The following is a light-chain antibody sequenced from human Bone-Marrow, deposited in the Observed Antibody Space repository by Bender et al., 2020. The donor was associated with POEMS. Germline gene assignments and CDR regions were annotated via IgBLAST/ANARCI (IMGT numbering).Light chain of an antibody. Sequence: QSALTQPASVSGSPGQSVTISCTGTSSDVGSYNLVSWYQQHPGKAPRLMIYDVTTRPSGVPDRFYAFKSGTSASLAISGLQSEDEADYYCAAWDAGLSGGVFGGGTKLTVL. CDR2: DVT. CDR1: SSDVGSYNL. V-gene: IGLV2-14*02. J-gene: IGLJ3*02. CDR3: AAWDAGLSGGV.